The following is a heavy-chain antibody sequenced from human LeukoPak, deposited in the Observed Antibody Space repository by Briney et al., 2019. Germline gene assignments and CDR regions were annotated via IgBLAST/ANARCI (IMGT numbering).Heavy chain of an antibody. D-gene: IGHD3-9*01. V-gene: IGHV3-11*01. CDR2: ISSSGSTI. CDR1: GFTVSSNY. CDR3: AKKMGPYYDILTGHDAFDI. Sequence: GGSLRLSCAASGFTVSSNYMSWVRQAPGKGLEWVSYISSSGSTIYYADSVKGRFTISRDNAKNSLYLQMNSLRAEDTAVYYCAKKMGPYYDILTGHDAFDIWGQGTMVTVSS. J-gene: IGHJ3*02.